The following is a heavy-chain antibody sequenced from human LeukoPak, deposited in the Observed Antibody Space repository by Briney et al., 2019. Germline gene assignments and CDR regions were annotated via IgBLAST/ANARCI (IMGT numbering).Heavy chain of an antibody. CDR1: GFTFSSYG. CDR3: AKDISGYYSRDY. V-gene: IGHV3-30*18. CDR2: ISYDGSSK. J-gene: IGHJ4*02. Sequence: GGSLRLSCAASGFTFSSYGMHWVRQAPGKGLEWVAVISYDGSSKYYADSVKGRFTASRDNSKNTMYLQMNSLRAEDTAVYYCAKDISGYYSRDYWGQGTLVTVSS. D-gene: IGHD5-12*01.